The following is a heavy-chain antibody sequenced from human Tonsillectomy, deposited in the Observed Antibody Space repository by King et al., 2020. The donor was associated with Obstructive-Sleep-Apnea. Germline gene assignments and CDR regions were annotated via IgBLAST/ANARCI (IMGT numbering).Heavy chain of an antibody. Sequence: QLVQSGAEVKKPGSSVKVSCKASGGTFSSYAISWVRQAPGQGLEWMGGIIPILGIANYAQKFQGRVTFTADKSTSTAYMELSSLRSEDTAVYYCARGYYDFWSGYHYYFDYWGQGTLVTVSS. V-gene: IGHV1-69*09. D-gene: IGHD3-3*01. CDR2: IIPILGIA. CDR3: ARGYYDFWSGYHYYFDY. CDR1: GGTFSSYA. J-gene: IGHJ4*02.